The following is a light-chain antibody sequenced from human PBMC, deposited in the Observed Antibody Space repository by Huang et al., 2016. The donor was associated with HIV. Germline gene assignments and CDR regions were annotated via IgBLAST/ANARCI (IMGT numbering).Light chain of an antibody. J-gene: IGKJ4*01. V-gene: IGKV4-1*01. CDR1: QSVLYSSNNKNY. CDR2: LAS. Sequence: DIVMTQSPDSLAVSLGERATINCKSSQSVLYSSNNKNYLAWYQQKPGQPPKLLIYLASTRESGVPDRFSGSGSGTDFTLTISSLQAEDVAVYYCQQYYSTPETFGGGTKVEIK. CDR3: QQYYSTPET.